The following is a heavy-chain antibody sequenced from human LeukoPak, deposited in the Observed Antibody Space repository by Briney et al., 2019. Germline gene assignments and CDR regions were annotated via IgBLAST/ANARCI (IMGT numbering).Heavy chain of an antibody. D-gene: IGHD2-21*02. Sequence: SGTLSLTCAVSGGSISNNNWWSWVRQPPGKGLEWIGKIYHTGSTNYNPSLKSRVTLSVDKSKNQFSLKLSSVTAADTAVYYCARRAYCGGDCYSIDYWGQGTLVTVSS. CDR2: IYHTGST. CDR1: GGSISNNNW. V-gene: IGHV4-4*02. J-gene: IGHJ4*02. CDR3: ARRAYCGGDCYSIDY.